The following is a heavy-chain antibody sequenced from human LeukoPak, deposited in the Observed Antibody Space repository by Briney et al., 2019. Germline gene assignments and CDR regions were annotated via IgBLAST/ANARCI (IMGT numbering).Heavy chain of an antibody. D-gene: IGHD5-18*01. CDR2: INHSGST. CDR3: ARSGDSYGYSYYYYGMDV. Sequence: SETLSLTCAVSGGSFSGYYWSWIRQPPGKGLEWIGEINHSGSTNYNPSLKSRVTISVDTSKNQFSLKLSSVTAADTAVYYCARSGDSYGYSYYYYGMDVWGQGTTVTVSS. CDR1: GGSFSGYY. J-gene: IGHJ6*02. V-gene: IGHV4-34*01.